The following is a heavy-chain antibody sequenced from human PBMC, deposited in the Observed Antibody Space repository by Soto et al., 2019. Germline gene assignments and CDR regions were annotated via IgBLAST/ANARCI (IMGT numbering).Heavy chain of an antibody. D-gene: IGHD6-13*01. CDR1: GFTCSSYS. CDR2: ISSSSSTI. J-gene: IGHJ5*02. Sequence: SLRLSCAASGFTCSSYSMNWVRQAPGKGLEWVSYISSSSSTIYYADSVKGRFTISRDNAKNSLHLQMNSLRDEDTAVYYCARDSPYSSSWYDLNWFDPWGQGTLVTVSS. V-gene: IGHV3-48*02. CDR3: ARDSPYSSSWYDLNWFDP.